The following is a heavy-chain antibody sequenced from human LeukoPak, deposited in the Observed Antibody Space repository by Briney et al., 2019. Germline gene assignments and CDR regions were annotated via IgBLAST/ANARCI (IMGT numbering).Heavy chain of an antibody. J-gene: IGHJ4*02. Sequence: ASVKVSCKVSGYTLTKLSMHWVRQAPGKGLEWMGTFDPEDGGTIYAQKFQGRVTMTEDTSTDTTYMELSSLRSEDTAVYYCATGYSSVWGQGTLVTVSS. CDR3: ATGYSSV. V-gene: IGHV1-24*01. CDR1: GYTLTKLS. CDR2: FDPEDGGT. D-gene: IGHD6-19*01.